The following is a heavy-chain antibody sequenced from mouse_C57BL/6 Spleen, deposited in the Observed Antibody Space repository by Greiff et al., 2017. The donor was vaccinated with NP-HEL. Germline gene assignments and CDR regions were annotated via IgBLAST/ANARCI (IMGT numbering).Heavy chain of an antibody. Sequence: QVQLKQPGAELVMPGASVKLSCKASGYTFTSYWMHWVKQRPGQGLEWIGEIDPSDSYTNYNQKFKGKSTLTVDKSSSTAYMQLSSLTSEDSAVYYCARSNGSSRTGFAYWGQGTLATVSA. CDR3: ARSNGSSRTGFAY. CDR2: IDPSDSYT. D-gene: IGHD1-1*01. CDR1: GYTFTSYW. V-gene: IGHV1-69*01. J-gene: IGHJ3*01.